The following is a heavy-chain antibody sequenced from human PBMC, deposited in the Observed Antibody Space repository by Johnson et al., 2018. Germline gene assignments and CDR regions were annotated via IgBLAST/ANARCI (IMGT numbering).Heavy chain of an antibody. V-gene: IGHV3-7*01. Sequence: VQLVDSGGGLVQXGGSLRLSCAASGFTFSSYWMTWVRQAPGKGLEWVANIKQDGSEPDYVDSVKGRCTISRDNAKNSLCLQMDSLSAEDTAVYYCARDDGYRYGCDYWGQGTLVTVSS. CDR2: IKQDGSEP. J-gene: IGHJ4*02. CDR1: GFTFSSYW. CDR3: ARDDGYRYGCDY. D-gene: IGHD5-18*01.